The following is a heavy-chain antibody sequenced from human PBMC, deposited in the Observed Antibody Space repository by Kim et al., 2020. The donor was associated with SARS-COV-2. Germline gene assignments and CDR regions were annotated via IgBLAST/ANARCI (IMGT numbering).Heavy chain of an antibody. Sequence: SETLSLTCTVSGGSISSYYWSWIRQPPGKGLEWIGYIYYSGSTNYNPSLKSRVTISVDTSKNQFSLKLSSVTAADTAVYYCARGLWWYRSYYYMDVWGKGTTVTVSS. CDR1: GGSISSYY. V-gene: IGHV4-59*01. J-gene: IGHJ6*03. CDR2: IYYSGST. CDR3: ARGLWWYRSYYYMDV. D-gene: IGHD2-15*01.